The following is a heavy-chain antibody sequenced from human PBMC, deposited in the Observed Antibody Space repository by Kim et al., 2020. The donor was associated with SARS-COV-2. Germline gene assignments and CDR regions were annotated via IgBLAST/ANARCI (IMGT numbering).Heavy chain of an antibody. V-gene: IGHV4-59*08. CDR1: GGSISSYY. CDR2: IYYSGST. J-gene: IGHJ5*02. CDR3: ARRGKSSSSFWFDP. Sequence: SETLSLTCTVSGGSISSYYWSWIRQPPGKGLEWIGYIYYSGSTNYNPSLKSRVTISVDTSKNQFSLKLSSVTAADTAVYYCARRGKSSSSFWFDPWGQGTLVTVSS. D-gene: IGHD6-6*01.